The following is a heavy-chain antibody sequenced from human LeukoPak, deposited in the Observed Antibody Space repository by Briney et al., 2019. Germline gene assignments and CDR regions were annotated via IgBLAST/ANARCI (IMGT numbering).Heavy chain of an antibody. J-gene: IGHJ4*02. V-gene: IGHV3-30*18. CDR3: AKDREKWLQWDYFDY. CDR1: GFTFSSYG. D-gene: IGHD5-24*01. CDR2: ISYDGSNK. Sequence: GGSLRLSRAASGFTFSSYGMHWVRQAPGKGLEWVAVISYDGSNKYYADSVKGRFTISRDNSKNTLYLQMNSLRAEDTAVYYCAKDREKWLQWDYFDYWGQGTLVTVSS.